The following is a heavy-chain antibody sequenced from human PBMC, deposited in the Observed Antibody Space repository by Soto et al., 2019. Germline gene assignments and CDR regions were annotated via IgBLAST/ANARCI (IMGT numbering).Heavy chain of an antibody. Sequence: SVKVSCKASGGTFSSYAISWVRQAPGQGLEWMVGIIPIFGTANYAQKFQGRVTITADESTSTAYMELSSLRSEDTAVDYCATGLPVAATLRGAFDIWXQGTMVTVSS. V-gene: IGHV1-69*13. CDR3: ATGLPVAATLRGAFDI. J-gene: IGHJ3*02. CDR1: GGTFSSYA. CDR2: IIPIFGTA. D-gene: IGHD6-19*01.